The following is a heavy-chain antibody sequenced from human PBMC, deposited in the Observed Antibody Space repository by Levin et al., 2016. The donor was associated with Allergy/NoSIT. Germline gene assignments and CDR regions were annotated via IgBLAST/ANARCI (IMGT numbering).Heavy chain of an antibody. J-gene: IGHJ1*01. CDR2: ISSSSSYI. CDR1: GFTFSSYS. V-gene: IGHV3-21*01. CDR3: ARDSYCSSTSCFAEYFQH. D-gene: IGHD2-2*01. Sequence: GGSLRLSCAASGFTFSSYSMNWVRQAPGKGLEWVSSISSSSSYIYYADSVKGRFTISRDNAKNSLYLQMNSLRAEDTAVYYCARDSYCSSTSCFAEYFQHWGQGTLVTVSS.